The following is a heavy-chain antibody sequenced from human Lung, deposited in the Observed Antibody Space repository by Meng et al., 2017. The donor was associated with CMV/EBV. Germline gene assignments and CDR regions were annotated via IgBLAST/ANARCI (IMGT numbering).Heavy chain of an antibody. J-gene: IGHJ5*02. CDR1: GGSVSSGRYY. V-gene: IGHV4-61*01. CDR3: ARAGPGWFDP. CDR2: IYYRGST. Sequence: GAFSGGSVSSGRYYWSWIRQPPGKGLEWIGYIYYRGSTNYNPSLKSRVTISADTSKNQFSLRLSSVTAADTAVYYCARAGPGWFDPWGQGTLVTVSS.